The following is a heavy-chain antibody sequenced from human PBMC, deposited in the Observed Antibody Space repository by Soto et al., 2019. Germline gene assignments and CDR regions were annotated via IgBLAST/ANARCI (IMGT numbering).Heavy chain of an antibody. CDR3: ARRKYSNWIGVYP. Sequence: QVQLQESGPGLVKPSETLSLTCAVSGGSIRSYYWTWIRQPPGKGLEWIGDIHFSGSTNYNPSLKSRVTISVDTSENQFSMKLSSVTAADTAVYYCARRKYSNWIGVYPWGQGTLVTVSS. V-gene: IGHV4-59*01. D-gene: IGHD4-4*01. J-gene: IGHJ5*02. CDR2: IHFSGST. CDR1: GGSIRSYY.